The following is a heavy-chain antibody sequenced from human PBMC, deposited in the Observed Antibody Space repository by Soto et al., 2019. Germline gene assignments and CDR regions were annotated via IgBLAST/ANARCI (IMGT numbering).Heavy chain of an antibody. CDR1: GGSISSYY. J-gene: IGHJ4*02. CDR2: IYYSGST. CDR3: ARLLDYGDPAYDY. V-gene: IGHV4-59*08. Sequence: SETXXLTCTVSGGSISSYYWSWIRQPPGKGLEWIGYIYYSGSTNYNPSLKSRVTISVDTSKNQFSLKLSSVTAADTAVYYCARLLDYGDPAYDYWGQGTLVTVSS. D-gene: IGHD4-17*01.